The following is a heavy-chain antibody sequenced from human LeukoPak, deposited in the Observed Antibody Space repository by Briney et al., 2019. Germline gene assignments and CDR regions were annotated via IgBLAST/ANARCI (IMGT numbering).Heavy chain of an antibody. Sequence: GGSLRLSCAASGFTFSSYSMNWVRQAPGKGLEWVSYISSSSSTIYYADSVKGRFTISRDNSKNTLYLQMNSLRAEDTAVYYCAKEGLNWGWYFDYWGHGTLVTVSS. D-gene: IGHD7-27*01. CDR2: ISSSSSTI. CDR1: GFTFSSYS. J-gene: IGHJ4*01. CDR3: AKEGLNWGWYFDY. V-gene: IGHV3-48*01.